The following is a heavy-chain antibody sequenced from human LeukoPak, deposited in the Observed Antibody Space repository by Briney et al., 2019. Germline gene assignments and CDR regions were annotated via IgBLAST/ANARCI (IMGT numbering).Heavy chain of an antibody. V-gene: IGHV3-48*01. CDR3: AKDRPYDSSNWFDP. J-gene: IGHJ5*02. D-gene: IGHD3-22*01. CDR1: EFTFSSYS. CDR2: ITNSGNSK. Sequence: GGSLRLSCAASEFTFSSYSMNWVRQAPGKGLEWVSYITNSGNSKSYADSVKGRFTISRDNSKNTLYLQMNSLRAEDTAVYYCAKDRPYDSSNWFDPWGQGTLVTVSS.